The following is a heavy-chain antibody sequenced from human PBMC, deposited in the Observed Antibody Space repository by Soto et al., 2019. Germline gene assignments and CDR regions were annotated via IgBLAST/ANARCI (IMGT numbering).Heavy chain of an antibody. CDR1: GGSFTDYY. CDR2: ISGSGGST. Sequence: AETLSLTCAVYGGSFTDYYWSWVRQAPGKGLEWVSAISGSGGSTYYADSVKGRFTISRDNSKNTLYLQMNSLRAEDTAVYYCAKELNDFWSGYLYWGQGTLVTVSS. CDR3: AKELNDFWSGYLY. D-gene: IGHD3-3*01. J-gene: IGHJ4*02. V-gene: IGHV3-23*01.